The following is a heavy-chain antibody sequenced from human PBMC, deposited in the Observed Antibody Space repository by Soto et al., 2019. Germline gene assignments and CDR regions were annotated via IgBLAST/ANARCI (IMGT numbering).Heavy chain of an antibody. CDR2: ISWNSGSI. V-gene: IGHV3-9*01. CDR1: GFTFDDYA. Sequence: EVQLVESGGGLVQPGRSLRLSCAASGFTFDDYAMHWVRQAPGKGLEWVSGISWNSGSIGYADSVKGRFTISRDNAKNSLYLQMNSLRAEDTALYYCAKDSSSSAEYFQHWGQGTLVTVSS. CDR3: AKDSSSSAEYFQH. J-gene: IGHJ1*01. D-gene: IGHD6-13*01.